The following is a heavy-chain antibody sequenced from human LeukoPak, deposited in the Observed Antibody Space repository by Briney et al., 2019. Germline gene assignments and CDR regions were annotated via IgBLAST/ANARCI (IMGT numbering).Heavy chain of an antibody. V-gene: IGHV3-23*01. CDR1: GFTFSSYA. CDR3: AKSGTSSTSCSLQNCYYYYYMDV. D-gene: IGHD2-2*01. CDR2: ISCSGGST. J-gene: IGHJ6*03. Sequence: GGSLRLSCAASGFTFSSYAMSWVRQAPGKGLEWVSAISCSGGSTYYADSVKGRFTISGDNSKNTLYLQMNSLRAEDTAVYYCAKSGTSSTSCSLQNCYYYYYMDVWGKGTTVTVSS.